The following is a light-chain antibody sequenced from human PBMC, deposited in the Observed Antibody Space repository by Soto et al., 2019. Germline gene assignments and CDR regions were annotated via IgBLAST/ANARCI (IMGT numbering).Light chain of an antibody. CDR1: SSDFGAYNY. V-gene: IGLV2-8*01. Sequence: QSALTQPPSASGSPGQSVTISCTGTSSDFGAYNYDSWYQHHPGRATKLLVYEVNKRPPGVPDRFSGSKSGNTASLTGSGLQAEDEADYYCTSHAGTINFPYIFGTVTKVTV. CDR2: EVN. CDR3: TSHAGTINFPYI. J-gene: IGLJ1*01.